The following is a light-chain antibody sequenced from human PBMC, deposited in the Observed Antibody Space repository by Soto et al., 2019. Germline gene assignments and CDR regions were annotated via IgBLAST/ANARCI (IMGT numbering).Light chain of an antibody. J-gene: IGKJ2*01. V-gene: IGKV3-20*01. CDR3: QQYGSSPMYT. CDR2: GAS. CDR1: QSVSSSY. Sequence: EIVLTQSPGTLSLSPGERATLSCRASQSVSSSYLAWYQQKPGQAPRLLIYGASSRATGIPDRFSGSGSGTDFTHTISRLEPEDFAVSYCQQYGSSPMYTFGQGTKLEIK.